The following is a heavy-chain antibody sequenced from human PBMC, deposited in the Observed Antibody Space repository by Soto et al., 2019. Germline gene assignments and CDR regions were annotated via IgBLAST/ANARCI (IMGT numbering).Heavy chain of an antibody. V-gene: IGHV3-53*04. Sequence: GGSLRLSCAASGFTVSSNYMSWVRQAPGKGLEWVSVIYSGGSTYYADSVKGRFTISRHNSKNTLYLQMNSLRAEDTAVYYCARGEYSGYDLGAFDIWGQGTMVTVSS. D-gene: IGHD5-12*01. CDR1: GFTVSSNY. CDR3: ARGEYSGYDLGAFDI. J-gene: IGHJ3*02. CDR2: IYSGGST.